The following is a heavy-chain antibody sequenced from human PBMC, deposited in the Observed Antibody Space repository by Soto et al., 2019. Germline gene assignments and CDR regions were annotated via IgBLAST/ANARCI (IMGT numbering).Heavy chain of an antibody. CDR3: ARSDIVLVPAAIQVRFDP. CDR2: IIPIFGTA. CDR1: GYTFTSYA. Sequence: ASVKVSCKASGYTFTSYAMHWVRQAPGQRLEWMGGIIPIFGTANYAQKFQGRVTITADESTSTAYMELSSLRSEDTAVYYCARSDIVLVPAAIQVRFDPWGQGTLVTVSS. J-gene: IGHJ5*02. V-gene: IGHV1-69*13. D-gene: IGHD2-2*01.